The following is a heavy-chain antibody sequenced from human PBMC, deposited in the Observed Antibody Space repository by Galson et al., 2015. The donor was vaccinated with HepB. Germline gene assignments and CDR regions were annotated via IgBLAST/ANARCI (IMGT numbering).Heavy chain of an antibody. CDR1: GLTFSSYW. J-gene: IGHJ4*02. Sequence: PLRLSCAASGLTFSSYWMHWVRQAPGKGLGWVSRISSDGSSTNYADSVKGRFTITRDNAKNTLYLQMNSLRAEDTAVYYCARDLEATFDYWGQGTLVTVSS. CDR2: ISSDGSST. V-gene: IGHV3-74*01. CDR3: ARDLEATFDY.